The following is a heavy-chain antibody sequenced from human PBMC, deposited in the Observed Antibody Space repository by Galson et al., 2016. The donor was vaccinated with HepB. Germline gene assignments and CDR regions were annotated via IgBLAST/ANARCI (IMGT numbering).Heavy chain of an antibody. CDR2: IYWNDDK. D-gene: IGHD4-17*01. J-gene: IGHJ4*02. CDR3: VHKFDYGDGFDF. CDR1: GFSLSGGAVG. Sequence: PALVKPTQTLTLTCDFSGFSLSGGAVGVGWIRQPPGKALEWLSLIYWNDDKRYSPSLKSRLAITKDTSKNQVVLIMTNMDPVDTATYYCVHKFDYGDGFDFWGQGTLVTVSS. V-gene: IGHV2-5*01.